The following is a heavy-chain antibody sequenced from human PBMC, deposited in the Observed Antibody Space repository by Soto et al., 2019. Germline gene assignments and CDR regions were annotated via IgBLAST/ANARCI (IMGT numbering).Heavy chain of an antibody. V-gene: IGHV3-7*01. CDR1: GFTFSSYW. CDR2: IKQDGSEK. D-gene: IGHD3-16*02. Sequence: EVQLVESGGGLVQPGGSLRLSCAASGFTFSSYWMNWVRQAPGKGLEWVANIKQDGSEKYYVDSVKGRFTLSRDNANNSLYLQMHSLRAEDTAVYYCARVAYDYVWGSYRYSDYGLDVWGQGTTVTVSS. CDR3: ARVAYDYVWGSYRYSDYGLDV. J-gene: IGHJ6*02.